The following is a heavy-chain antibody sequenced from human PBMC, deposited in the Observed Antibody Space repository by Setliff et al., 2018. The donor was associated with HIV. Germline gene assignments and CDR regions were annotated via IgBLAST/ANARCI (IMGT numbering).Heavy chain of an antibody. Sequence: SETLSLTCAVSGGSISNHWWSWFRQPPGKGLEWIAYIQASGITNHKPSLKSRATISVDTSKNQFSLTLSSVTAADTAVYFCARSTLGARGYAIPTPLEFDPWGQGTLVTVSS. J-gene: IGHJ5*02. CDR2: IQASGIT. D-gene: IGHD2-21*01. CDR3: ARSTLGARGYAIPTPLEFDP. CDR1: GGSISNHW. V-gene: IGHV4-4*08.